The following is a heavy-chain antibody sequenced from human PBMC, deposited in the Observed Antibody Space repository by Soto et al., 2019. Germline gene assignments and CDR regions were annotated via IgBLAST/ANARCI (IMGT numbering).Heavy chain of an antibody. Sequence: PGGSLRLSCAASGFTFSSYAMHWVRQAPGKGLEWVAVISYDGSNKYYADSVKGRFTISRDNSKNTLYLQMNSLRAEDTAVYYCARFYDSSGYYFGPLEYWGQGTLVTV. V-gene: IGHV3-30-3*01. D-gene: IGHD3-22*01. CDR2: ISYDGSNK. CDR1: GFTFSSYA. J-gene: IGHJ4*02. CDR3: ARFYDSSGYYFGPLEY.